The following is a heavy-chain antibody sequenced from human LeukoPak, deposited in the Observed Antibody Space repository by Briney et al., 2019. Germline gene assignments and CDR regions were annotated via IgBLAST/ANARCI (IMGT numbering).Heavy chain of an antibody. Sequence: SQTLSLTCTVSGGSISSGDYYWSWIRQPPGKGLEWIGYIYYSGSTYYNPSLKSRVTISVDTSKNQFSLKLSSVTAADTAVYYCARAVGGSYDILTGYYRNYYGMDVWGQGITVTVSS. CDR2: IYYSGST. D-gene: IGHD3-9*01. CDR1: GGSISSGDYY. J-gene: IGHJ6*02. CDR3: ARAVGGSYDILTGYYRNYYGMDV. V-gene: IGHV4-30-4*01.